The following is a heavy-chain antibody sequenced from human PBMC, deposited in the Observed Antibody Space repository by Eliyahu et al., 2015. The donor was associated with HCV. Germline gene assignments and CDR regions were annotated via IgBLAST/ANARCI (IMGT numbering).Heavy chain of an antibody. CDR1: GFXFXSYS. J-gene: IGHJ4*02. V-gene: IGHV3-21*01. Sequence: EVQLVESGGGLVKPGGSLRLSCAAXGFXFXSYSMNWVRQAPGKGLGWVSPISSSSSYIYYADSVKGRFTISRDNAKNSLYLQMNSLRAEDTAVYYCARDLGSSSWYGTFDYWGQGTLVTVSS. D-gene: IGHD6-13*01. CDR3: ARDLGSSSWYGTFDY. CDR2: ISSSSSYI.